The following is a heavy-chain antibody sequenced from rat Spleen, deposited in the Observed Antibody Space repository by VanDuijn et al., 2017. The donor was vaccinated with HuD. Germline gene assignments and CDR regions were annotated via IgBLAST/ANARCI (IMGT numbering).Heavy chain of an antibody. CDR2: IIYDGSGT. D-gene: IGHD1-4*01. V-gene: IGHV5-7*01. J-gene: IGHJ3*01. CDR3: ARPGPGYPFAY. Sequence: EVHLVESGGGLVQPGRSMKLSCAASGFTFSDYNMAWVRQAPKKGLEWVATIIYDGSGTYYRDSVKGRFTMSRDNAKSTLYLQMDSLRSEDTATYYCARPGPGYPFAYWGRGTLVTVSS. CDR1: GFTFSDYN.